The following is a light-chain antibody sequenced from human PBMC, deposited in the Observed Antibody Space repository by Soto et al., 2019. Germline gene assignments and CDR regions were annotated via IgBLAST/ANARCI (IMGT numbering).Light chain of an antibody. V-gene: IGKV3-20*01. Sequence: EIVLTQSPGTLSLSPGERATLSCRASQSVSNSYLAWYQQRPGQAPRLLIYGASSRATCIPDRFSGSGSGTYFTLTIRRLEPEDFAVYFCQQYGGSPATFVQGTRLEFK. CDR2: GAS. CDR3: QQYGGSPAT. CDR1: QSVSNSY. J-gene: IGKJ5*01.